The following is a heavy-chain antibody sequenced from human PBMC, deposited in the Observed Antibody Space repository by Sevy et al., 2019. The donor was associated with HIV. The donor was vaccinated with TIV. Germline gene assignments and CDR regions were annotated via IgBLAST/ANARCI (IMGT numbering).Heavy chain of an antibody. CDR1: GFTFTRYA. J-gene: IGHJ4*02. CDR3: ARDPHSVPHWGSFDS. Sequence: GGSLRLSCEASGFTFTRYAFHWVRQAPGKGLEWVAVVSKERTNKYYADSVKGRFTISRDNSRNTLYLQMQSLRADDTAVYFCARDPHSVPHWGSFDSWGQGTLVTVSS. D-gene: IGHD3-16*01. CDR2: VSKERTNK. V-gene: IGHV3-30-3*01.